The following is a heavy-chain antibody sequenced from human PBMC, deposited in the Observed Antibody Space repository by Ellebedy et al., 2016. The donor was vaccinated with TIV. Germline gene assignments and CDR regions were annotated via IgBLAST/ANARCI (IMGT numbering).Heavy chain of an antibody. D-gene: IGHD3-16*01. Sequence: GESLKISCTASGFTFSTFAMSWVRQAPGKGLEWVSTITGTGGGDNTYYADSVRGRFTISRDDSKNTLYLQMNSLRAEDTAVYYCAKDDDVSVRIRFDPWGQGTLVTVSS. J-gene: IGHJ5*02. V-gene: IGHV3-23*01. CDR2: ITGTGGGDNT. CDR3: AKDDDVSVRIRFDP. CDR1: GFTFSTFA.